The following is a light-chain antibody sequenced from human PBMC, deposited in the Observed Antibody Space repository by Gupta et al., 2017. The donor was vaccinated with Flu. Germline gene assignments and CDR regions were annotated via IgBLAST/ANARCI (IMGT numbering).Light chain of an antibody. Sequence: SYVLTQPPSVSVAPGQTARITCAGNNPRRKSVHWYQQKPAQENVRGVDEESDRPSGIPERFSGSNSGNAATPKATGVEAGDEADDYWHAPASSSELRVFGGGNKLTV. CDR3: HAPASSSELRV. J-gene: IGLJ2*01. CDR2: EES. CDR1: NPRRKS. V-gene: IGLV3-21*02.